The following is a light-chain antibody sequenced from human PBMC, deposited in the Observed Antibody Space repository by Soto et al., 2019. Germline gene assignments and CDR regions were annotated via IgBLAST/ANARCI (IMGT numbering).Light chain of an antibody. CDR2: DAS. CDR3: QQSYSTPWT. CDR1: QSISSW. V-gene: IGKV1-5*01. Sequence: DIPITQSFATLSASDGDRVTITCRASQSISSWLAWYQQKPGKAPKLLIYDASSLESGVPSRFSGSGSGTEFTLTISSLQPDDFATYYCQQSYSTPWTFGQGTKVDIK. J-gene: IGKJ1*01.